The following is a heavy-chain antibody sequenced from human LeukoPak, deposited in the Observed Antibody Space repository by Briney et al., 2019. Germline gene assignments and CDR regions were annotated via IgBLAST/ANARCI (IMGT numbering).Heavy chain of an antibody. CDR1: GFTFSSYG. Sequence: GRSLRLSCAASGFTFSSYGMHWVRQAPGKGLEWVAVIWYDGSNKYYADSVKGRFTISRDNSKNTLYLQMNNLRAEDTAVYYCAREQTTVTDDYYYYGMDVWGQGTTVTVSS. V-gene: IGHV3-33*01. D-gene: IGHD4-4*01. CDR2: IWYDGSNK. CDR3: AREQTTVTDDYYYYGMDV. J-gene: IGHJ6*02.